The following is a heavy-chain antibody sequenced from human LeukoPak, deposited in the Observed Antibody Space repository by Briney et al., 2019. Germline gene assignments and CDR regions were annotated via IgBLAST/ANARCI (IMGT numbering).Heavy chain of an antibody. CDR1: GGSVSSGSYY. J-gene: IGHJ3*02. D-gene: IGHD1-7*01. CDR3: AREKNYGRPQNAFDI. Sequence: SETLSLTCTVSGGSVSSGSYYWSWIRQPPGKGLEWIGFFYYSGSTNYNPSVKSRVTTSVDTSKNQFSLKLTSVTAADTAVYYCAREKNYGRPQNAFDIWGQGTMVTVSS. V-gene: IGHV4-61*01. CDR2: FYYSGST.